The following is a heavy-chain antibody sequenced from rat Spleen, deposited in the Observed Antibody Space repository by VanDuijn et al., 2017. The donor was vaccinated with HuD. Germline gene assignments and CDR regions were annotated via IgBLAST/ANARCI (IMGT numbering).Heavy chain of an antibody. CDR1: GFTFSDHF. Sequence: EVQLVESGGGLVQPGRSLKLSCAASGFTFSDHFMAWVRQAPTKGLACVATINYDGGTPYYRDSVKRRFTISRDNAKNTLYLQMDSLRSEDTATYYCVRPAGTVVPNWFVYWGQGTLVTVSS. CDR2: INYDGGTP. V-gene: IGHV5-29*01. CDR3: VRPAGTVVPNWFVY. J-gene: IGHJ3*01. D-gene: IGHD1-1*01.